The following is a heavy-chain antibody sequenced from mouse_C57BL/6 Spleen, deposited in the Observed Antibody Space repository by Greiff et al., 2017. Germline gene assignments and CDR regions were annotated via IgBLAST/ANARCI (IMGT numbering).Heavy chain of an antibody. CDR1: GYTFTSYW. V-gene: IGHV1-52*01. J-gene: IGHJ4*01. CDR3: ARVSSGYGAMGY. D-gene: IGHD3-2*02. Sequence: QVQLQQPGAELVRPGSSVKLSCKASGYTFTSYWMHWVKQRPIQGLEWIGNIDPSDSETHYNQKFKDKATLTVDKSSSTAYMQLSSLTSADSAVYCCARVSSGYGAMGYWGQGTSVTVSS. CDR2: IDPSDSET.